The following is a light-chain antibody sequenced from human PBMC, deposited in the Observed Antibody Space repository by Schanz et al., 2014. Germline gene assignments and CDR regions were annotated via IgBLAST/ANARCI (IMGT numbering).Light chain of an antibody. CDR2: EVS. V-gene: IGLV2-8*01. J-gene: IGLJ2*01. CDR3: SSYAGSNNXVV. CDR1: SSDVGGYNY. Sequence: QFALTQPPSASGSPGQSVTISCTGTSSDVGGYNYVSWYQQHPGKAPKLMIYEVSKRPSGVPDRFSGSKSGNTASLTVSGXXXXDEADYYCSSYAGSNNXVVFGGGTKLTVL.